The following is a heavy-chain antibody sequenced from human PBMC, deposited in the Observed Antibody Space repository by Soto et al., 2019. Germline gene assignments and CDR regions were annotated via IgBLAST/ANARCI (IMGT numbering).Heavy chain of an antibody. V-gene: IGHV3-30*18. CDR1: GFTFSSYG. CDR2: ISYDGSNK. D-gene: IGHD3-16*01. CDR3: AKEGDVVFDY. J-gene: IGHJ4*02. Sequence: QVQLVESGGGVVQPGRSLRLSCAASGFTFSSYGMHWVRQAPGKGLEWVAVISYDGSNKYYADSVKGRFTISRDNSKNTLYLQMNSLRAEDTAVYYCAKEGDVVFDYWGQGTLGTVSS.